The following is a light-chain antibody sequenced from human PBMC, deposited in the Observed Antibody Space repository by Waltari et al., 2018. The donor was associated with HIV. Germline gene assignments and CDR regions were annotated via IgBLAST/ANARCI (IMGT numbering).Light chain of an antibody. CDR1: NHDIGGSDY. CDR2: DVN. Sequence: QSALTQPASVSGSPGQSITIPCTGTNHDIGGSDYVSWFQQHPGKAPKVMIFDVNKRPSGVSNRFSGSKSGNTASLTISGLRAEDEAHYYCCSYAGTSTWVFGGGTKVTVL. V-gene: IGLV2-23*02. J-gene: IGLJ2*01. CDR3: CSYAGTSTWV.